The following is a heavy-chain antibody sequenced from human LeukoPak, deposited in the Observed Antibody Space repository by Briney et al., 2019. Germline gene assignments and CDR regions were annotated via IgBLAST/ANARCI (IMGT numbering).Heavy chain of an antibody. V-gene: IGHV3-53*01. CDR2: IYSGGST. Sequence: GESLQISCAASGFTVSSNYMSWVRQAPGKGLEWVPVIYSGGSTYYADSVKGRFTISRDNSKNTLYLQMNSLRAEDTAVYYCARGGDYGDYYFDYWGQGTLVTVSS. D-gene: IGHD4-17*01. CDR3: ARGGDYGDYYFDY. J-gene: IGHJ4*02. CDR1: GFTVSSNY.